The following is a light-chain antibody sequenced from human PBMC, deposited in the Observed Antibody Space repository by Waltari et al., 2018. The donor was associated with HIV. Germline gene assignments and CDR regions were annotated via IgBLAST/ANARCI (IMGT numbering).Light chain of an antibody. CDR1: SSDIGAYNS. V-gene: IGLV2-14*03. CDR2: DVS. J-gene: IGLJ1*01. Sequence: QSALTQPASVSGSPGQSITISCTGSSSDIGAYNSVYWYQQHPGKAPKLIIYDVSNRPSGFSDRFSGSKSGNTASLTISGLQAEDEADYFCKSKTSSSTPCVFGTGTKVAVL. CDR3: KSKTSSSTPCV.